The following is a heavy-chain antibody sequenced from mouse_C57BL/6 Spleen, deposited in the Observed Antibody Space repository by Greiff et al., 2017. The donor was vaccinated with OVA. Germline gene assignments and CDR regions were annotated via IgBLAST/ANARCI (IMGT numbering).Heavy chain of an antibody. D-gene: IGHD2-5*01. CDR2: IYWDDDK. CDR3: ARSSNYWYFDV. V-gene: IGHV8-12*01. CDR1: GFSLSTSGMG. Sequence: QVTLKVSGPGILQSSQTLSLTCSFSGFSLSTSGMGVSWIRQPSGKGLEGLAHIYWDDDKRDHPSLKSRLTISKDTSSNQVFLKITSVDTADTATYYCARSSNYWYFDVWGTGTTVTVSS. J-gene: IGHJ1*03.